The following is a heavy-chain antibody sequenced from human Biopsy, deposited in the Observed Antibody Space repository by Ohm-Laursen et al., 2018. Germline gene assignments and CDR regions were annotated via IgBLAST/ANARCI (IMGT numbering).Heavy chain of an antibody. CDR1: AYTLTDYY. CDR3: ARATLDYYDSNGYGADAFDI. J-gene: IGHJ3*02. D-gene: IGHD3-22*01. V-gene: IGHV1-46*01. Sequence: ASVKVSCKASAYTLTDYYLHWVRQAPGQGLEWMGWINPSHGSTGSAQKFEGRFTMTRDTSTSTFYMELSSLRSEDTAIYYCARATLDYYDSNGYGADAFDIWGQGTMVTVSS. CDR2: INPSHGST.